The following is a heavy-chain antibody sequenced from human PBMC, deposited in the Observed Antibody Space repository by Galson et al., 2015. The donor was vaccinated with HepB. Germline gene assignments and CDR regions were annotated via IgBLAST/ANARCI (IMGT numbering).Heavy chain of an antibody. D-gene: IGHD2-21*01. Sequence: SLRLSCAASGFPYSTSNMVWFRQAAGKGLEWLSYIDSTSRAIYYADSVKGRFTVSRDNGQNSLSLQMKSLRVGDTAFYYCARDVPILGGAFDIWGQGTIVSVSA. CDR3: ARDVPILGGAFDI. V-gene: IGHV3-48*01. CDR2: IDSTSRAI. J-gene: IGHJ3*02. CDR1: GFPYSTSN.